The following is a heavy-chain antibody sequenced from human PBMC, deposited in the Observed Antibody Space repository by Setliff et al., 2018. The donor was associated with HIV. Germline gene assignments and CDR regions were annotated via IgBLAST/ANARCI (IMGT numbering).Heavy chain of an antibody. CDR1: YGSISGHY. CDR2: IHHSGGT. Sequence: PSETLSLTCTVSYGSISGHYWTWIRQPPGKGLEWIGYIHHSGGTQYNPSLMSRLTMSVDSSKNQFSLSLSSVTAADTAVYYCARLRDINSWPFDYWARGTLVTVSS. CDR3: ARLRDINSWPFDY. V-gene: IGHV4-59*11. J-gene: IGHJ4*02. D-gene: IGHD6-13*01.